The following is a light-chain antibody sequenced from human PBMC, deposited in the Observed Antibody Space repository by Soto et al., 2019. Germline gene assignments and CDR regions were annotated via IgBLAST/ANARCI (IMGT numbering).Light chain of an antibody. Sequence: DTQMSKTHSSLSASVGDRVSITCRASQSISSWLAWYQQKPGKAPKLLMFDTFSLESGVPSRFSGSRSGTEFTLTISSLQPDDYATYYCQQYNSYSPLTFVGGTKVDIK. CDR2: DTF. CDR3: QQYNSYSPLT. CDR1: QSISSW. J-gene: IGKJ4*01. V-gene: IGKV1-5*01.